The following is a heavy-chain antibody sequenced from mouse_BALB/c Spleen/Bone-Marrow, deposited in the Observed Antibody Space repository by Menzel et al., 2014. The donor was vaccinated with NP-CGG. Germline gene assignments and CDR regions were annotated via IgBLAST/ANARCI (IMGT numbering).Heavy chain of an antibody. D-gene: IGHD4-1*01. V-gene: IGHV1-7*01. CDR1: GYTFTSYW. CDR2: INPSTGYT. J-gene: IGHJ2*01. Sequence: QVQLQQPGAELAKPGASVKMSCKASGYTFTSYWMHWVKQRPGQGLEWIGYINPSTGYTEYNQKFKDKATLTADKSSSTAYMQLSSLTSEDSAVYYCATGTYCFDYWGQGTTLTVSS. CDR3: ATGTYCFDY.